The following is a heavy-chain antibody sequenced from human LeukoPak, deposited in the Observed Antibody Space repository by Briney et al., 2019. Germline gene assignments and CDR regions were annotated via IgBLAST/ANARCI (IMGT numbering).Heavy chain of an antibody. CDR2: ISAGGGST. J-gene: IGHJ4*02. CDR1: GFTFGSYA. V-gene: IGHV3-23*01. Sequence: GGSLRLSCAASGFTFGSYAMSWVRQAPGKGLEWVSAISAGGGSTYYADSVRGRFTISRDNSKNTLFLQMNSLRAEDTAVYYCAKDFYYDSTSIDYWGQGTLVTVSS. CDR3: AKDFYYDSTSIDY. D-gene: IGHD3-22*01.